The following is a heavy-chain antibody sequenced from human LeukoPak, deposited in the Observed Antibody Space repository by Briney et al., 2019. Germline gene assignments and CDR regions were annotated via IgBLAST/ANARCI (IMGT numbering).Heavy chain of an antibody. CDR1: GFTVSSNY. J-gene: IGHJ4*02. CDR3: AREGDCSSTSCYSGVLDY. Sequence: GGSLRLSCAASGFTVSSNYMSWVRQAPGKGLEWVSVIYSGGSTYYADSVKGRFTISRHNSKNTLYLQMNSLRAEDTAVYYCAREGDCSSTSCYSGVLDYWGQGTLVTVSS. D-gene: IGHD2-2*02. CDR2: IYSGGST. V-gene: IGHV3-53*04.